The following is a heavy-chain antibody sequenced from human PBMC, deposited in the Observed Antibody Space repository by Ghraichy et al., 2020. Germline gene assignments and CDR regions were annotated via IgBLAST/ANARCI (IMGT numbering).Heavy chain of an antibody. J-gene: IGHJ4*02. CDR3: VRDLSWNFDY. D-gene: IGHD3-3*01. CDR1: GFIFSNYW. Sequence: GGSLRLSCAASGFIFSNYWMHWVRQVPGKGLMCVSRIKCDGSHTTYADSVKGRFTTSRDNTKNTLYLQMNSLRAEDTAVYYCVRDLSWNFDYWGQGILVTVSS. V-gene: IGHV3-74*03. CDR2: IKCDGSHT.